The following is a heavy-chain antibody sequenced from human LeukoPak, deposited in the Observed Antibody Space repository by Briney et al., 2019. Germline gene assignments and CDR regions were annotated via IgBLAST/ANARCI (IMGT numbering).Heavy chain of an antibody. Sequence: SETLSLTCTVSGGSIRSSYYYWGWIRQPPGKGLEWIGSIYDSGSTYYNPSLKSRVTISVDTSKNQFSLKLTSVTAADAAVYYCARDQYDVIDYWGQGTLVTVSS. CDR3: ARDQYDVIDY. J-gene: IGHJ4*02. V-gene: IGHV4-39*07. CDR2: IYDSGST. CDR1: GGSIRSSYYY. D-gene: IGHD3-16*01.